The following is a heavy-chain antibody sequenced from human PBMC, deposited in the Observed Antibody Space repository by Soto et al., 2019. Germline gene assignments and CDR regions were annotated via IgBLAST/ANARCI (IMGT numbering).Heavy chain of an antibody. CDR2: ISAYNGNT. V-gene: IGHV1-18*01. J-gene: IGHJ4*02. D-gene: IGHD3-16*02. Sequence: ASVKVSCKASGYTFTSYGISWVRQAPEQGLEWMGWISAYNGNTNYAQKLQGRVTMTTDTSTSTAYMELRSLRSDDTAVYYCAREFLGELSPNFDYWGQGTLVTVSS. CDR3: AREFLGELSPNFDY. CDR1: GYTFTSYG.